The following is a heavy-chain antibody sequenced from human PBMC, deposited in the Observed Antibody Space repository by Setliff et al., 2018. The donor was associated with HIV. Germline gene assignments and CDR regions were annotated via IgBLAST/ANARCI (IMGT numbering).Heavy chain of an antibody. CDR3: ARHLAEADRYRFSRVHGALKY. CDR1: GGSISSHY. Sequence: SETLSLTCTVSGGSISSHYWSWIRQPPGKGLEWIANINHRGATSYNPSLKSRVTISVDTSKNQFSLRLNSVTAADTAVYYCARHLAEADRYRFSRVHGALKYWGQGALVTRLL. D-gene: IGHD3-16*02. J-gene: IGHJ4*02. V-gene: IGHV4-59*04. CDR2: INHRGAT.